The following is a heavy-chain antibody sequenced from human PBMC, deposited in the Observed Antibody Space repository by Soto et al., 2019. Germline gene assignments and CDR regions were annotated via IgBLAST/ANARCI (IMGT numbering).Heavy chain of an antibody. D-gene: IGHD6-19*01. CDR2: INPGGANT. Sequence: ASVKVSCKASGYTFTNYHMHWVRQAPGQGLEWMGGINPGGANTGYAQKFEGRVTMTRNTPISTAYMELSSLRSEDTAVYYCAGLVNFDYWGQGTLVTVSS. CDR1: GYTFTNYH. CDR3: AGLVNFDY. J-gene: IGHJ4*02. V-gene: IGHV1-46*01.